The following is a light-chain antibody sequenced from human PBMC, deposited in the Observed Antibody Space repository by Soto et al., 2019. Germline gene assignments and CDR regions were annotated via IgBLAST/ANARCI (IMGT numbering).Light chain of an antibody. J-gene: IGLJ2*01. CDR1: SSDVGSYNY. CDR3: TSYAGYNNPVV. Sequence: QSALTQPPSASGSPGQSVTISCTGTSSDVGSYNYVSWYQQHPDKAPKLMIYEVNKRPSGVPDRFSVSKSGNTASLTVSGLQAEDEADYYCTSYAGYNNPVVFGGGTKRTVL. V-gene: IGLV2-8*01. CDR2: EVN.